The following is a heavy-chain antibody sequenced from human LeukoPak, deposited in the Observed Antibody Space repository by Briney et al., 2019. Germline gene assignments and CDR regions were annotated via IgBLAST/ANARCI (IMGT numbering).Heavy chain of an antibody. J-gene: IGHJ6*03. Sequence: SVKVSCKASGGTFSSYAISWVRQAPGQGLEWMGGIIPIFGTTNYAQKLQDRVTITADKSTSTAYMELSSLRSEDTAVYYCARVVGLTGYSSSWYSGYYYNMDVWGKGTTVTVSS. D-gene: IGHD6-13*01. CDR3: ARVVGLTGYSSSWYSGYYYNMDV. CDR1: GGTFSSYA. CDR2: IIPIFGTT. V-gene: IGHV1-69*06.